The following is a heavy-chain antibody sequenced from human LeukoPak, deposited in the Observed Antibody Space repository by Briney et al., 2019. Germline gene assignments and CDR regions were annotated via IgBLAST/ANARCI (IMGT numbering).Heavy chain of an antibody. V-gene: IGHV4-59*08. D-gene: IGHD1-26*01. CDR3: ASGGSFHAEVFDY. J-gene: IGHJ4*02. CDR1: GGSTTGYF. CDR2: VFYSGGT. Sequence: KPSETLSLTCTISGGSTTGYFWSWIRQPPGKGLEWIGYVFYSGGTLYNPSLESRVTISVDTSKTHFSLELTSVTAADTAVYYCASGGSFHAEVFDYWGQGTLVTVSS.